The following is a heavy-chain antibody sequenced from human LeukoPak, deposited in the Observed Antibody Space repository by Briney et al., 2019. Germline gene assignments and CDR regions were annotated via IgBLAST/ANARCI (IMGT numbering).Heavy chain of an antibody. V-gene: IGHV3-23*01. J-gene: IGHJ4*02. CDR1: GLTVSDNF. CDR3: VRDFPCSGGSCPLFDS. Sequence: GGSLRLSCAASGLTVSDNFMSWVRQAPGKGLAWVSGLNEDGGYTYYADSVKGRFTISRDNSENTLYLQMSSLRAEDTAIYYCVRDFPCSGGSCPLFDSWGQGTLVSVSS. D-gene: IGHD2-15*01. CDR2: LNEDGGYT.